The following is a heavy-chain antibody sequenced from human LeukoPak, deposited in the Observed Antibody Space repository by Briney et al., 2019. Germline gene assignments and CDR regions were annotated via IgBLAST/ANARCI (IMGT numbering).Heavy chain of an antibody. CDR2: IYTSGKT. CDR3: ARHPRTLSTPYYYFYYMDV. CDR1: NGSISTHC. V-gene: IGHV4-4*07. Sequence: SETLSLTCTVSNGSISTHCWTWVRQSAGKGLEYIGRIYTSGKTKYNSSLKSRVTMSVDTSKNQFSLRLSSVTAADTAVYYCARHPRTLSTPYYYFYYMDVWGKGTTVTVSS. D-gene: IGHD2-8*01. J-gene: IGHJ6*03.